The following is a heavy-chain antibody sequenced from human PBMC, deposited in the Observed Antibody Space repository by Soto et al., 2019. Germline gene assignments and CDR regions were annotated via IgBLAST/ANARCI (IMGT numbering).Heavy chain of an antibody. Sequence: QVQVVQSGDEVKKPGASVKVSGKASGYTFTNYGFSWVRQAPGQGLEGMGWISGYNGNTKYAEKFQGRVTMTTDTSTSTAHMELRSLRSDDTAVYYCAREGQAPYYYYGMDVWGQGTAVTVSS. V-gene: IGHV1-18*01. CDR2: ISGYNGNT. CDR3: AREGQAPYYYYGMDV. J-gene: IGHJ6*02. CDR1: GYTFTNYG.